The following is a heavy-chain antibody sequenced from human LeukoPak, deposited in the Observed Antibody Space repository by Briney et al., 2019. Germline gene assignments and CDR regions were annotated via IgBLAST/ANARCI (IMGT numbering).Heavy chain of an antibody. D-gene: IGHD4-17*01. CDR2: IYYSGST. Sequence: PSETPSLTCTVSGGSISSYYWSWIRQPPGKGLEWTGYIYYSGSTNYNPSLKSRVTISVDTSKNQFSLKLSSVTAADTAVYYCARVHGDLLWYFDLWGRGTLVTVSS. CDR3: ARVHGDLLWYFDL. J-gene: IGHJ2*01. CDR1: GGSISSYY. V-gene: IGHV4-59*01.